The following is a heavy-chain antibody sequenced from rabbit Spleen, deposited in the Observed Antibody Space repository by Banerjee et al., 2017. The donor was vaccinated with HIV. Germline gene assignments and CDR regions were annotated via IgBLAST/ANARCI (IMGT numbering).Heavy chain of an antibody. D-gene: IGHD3-1*01. J-gene: IGHJ6*01. CDR3: MRNPWVGGVGWYYGGDL. V-gene: IGHV1S45*01. CDR1: GFSFSSNYW. Sequence: QEQLEESGGDLVKPEGSLTLTCTASGFSFSSNYWICWVRQAPGKGLEWIACIYGGSSGSTYYATWAEGRFTISKTSSTTVTLQMTSLTAADTATYFCMRNPWVGGVGWYYGGDLWGPGTLVTVS. CDR2: IYGGSSGST.